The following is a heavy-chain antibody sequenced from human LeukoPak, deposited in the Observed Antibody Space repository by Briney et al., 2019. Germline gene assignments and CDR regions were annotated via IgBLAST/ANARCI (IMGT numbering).Heavy chain of an antibody. CDR1: GFTFSSYS. Sequence: GGSLRLSCAASGFTFSSYSMNWVRQAPGKGLEWVSSISSSSSYIYYADSVKGRFTIFRDDAKNTLYLQMNSLGAEDTAVYYCAKDYATVGDYDYWGQGTLVTVSS. CDR2: ISSSSSYI. J-gene: IGHJ4*02. CDR3: AKDYATVGDYDY. D-gene: IGHD4-23*01. V-gene: IGHV3-21*01.